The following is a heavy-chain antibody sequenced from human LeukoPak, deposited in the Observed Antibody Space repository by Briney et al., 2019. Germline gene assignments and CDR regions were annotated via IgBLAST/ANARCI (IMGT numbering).Heavy chain of an antibody. V-gene: IGHV4-34*01. CDR1: GGSFSDYY. Sequence: SETLSLTCAVYGGSFSDYYWSWIRQPPGKGLEWIGEINHSGSTNYNPSLKSRVTISVDTSKNQFSLQLHSVTPEDTAVYYCAMDNWGDLYLDNWGQGTLVTVSS. J-gene: IGHJ4*02. D-gene: IGHD1-1*01. CDR3: AMDNWGDLYLDN. CDR2: INHSGST.